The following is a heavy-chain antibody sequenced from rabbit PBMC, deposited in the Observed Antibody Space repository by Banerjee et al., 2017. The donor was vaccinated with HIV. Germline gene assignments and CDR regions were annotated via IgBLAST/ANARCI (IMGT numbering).Heavy chain of an antibody. CDR3: ARDLAAVTGWNFGL. D-gene: IGHD7-1*01. CDR2: IYTGNGKT. CDR1: GFSFSSGYD. Sequence: QEQLEESGGDLVTLGGSLTLTCKASGFSFSSGYDMCLVPQAPGKGLEWIGCIYTGNGKTYYASWAKGRFTISKTSSTTVTLQMTSLTAADTATYFCARDLAAVTGWNFGLWGQGTLVTDS. J-gene: IGHJ4*01. V-gene: IGHV1S45*01.